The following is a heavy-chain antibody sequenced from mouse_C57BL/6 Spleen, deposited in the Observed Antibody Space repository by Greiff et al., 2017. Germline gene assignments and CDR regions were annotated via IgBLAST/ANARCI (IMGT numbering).Heavy chain of an antibody. Sequence: EVQLVESGTVLARPGASVKMSCKTSGYTFTSYWMHWVKQRPGQGLEWIGAIYPGNSDPSSNQKFKGKAKMTAVTSASTAYMELSSLTNEDSAVYYCTTPSSSYYFDVWGTGTTVTVSS. CDR3: TTPSSSYYFDV. V-gene: IGHV1-5*01. J-gene: IGHJ1*03. CDR2: IYPGNSDP. CDR1: GYTFTSYW. D-gene: IGHD1-1*01.